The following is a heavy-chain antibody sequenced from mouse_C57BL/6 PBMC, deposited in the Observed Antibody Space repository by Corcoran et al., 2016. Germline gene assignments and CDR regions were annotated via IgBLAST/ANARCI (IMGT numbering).Heavy chain of an antibody. CDR1: GYSFTSYY. D-gene: IGHD2-4*01. CDR3: ARSGALDYAWFAY. V-gene: IGHV1-66*01. J-gene: IGHJ3*01. CDR2: IYPGSGNT. Sequence: QVQLQQSGPELVKPGASVKISCKASGYSFTSYYIHWVKQRPGQGLEWIGWIYPGSGNTKYNEKFKGKATLTADTSSSTAYMQLSSLTSEDSAVYYCARSGALDYAWFAYWGQGTLVTVSA.